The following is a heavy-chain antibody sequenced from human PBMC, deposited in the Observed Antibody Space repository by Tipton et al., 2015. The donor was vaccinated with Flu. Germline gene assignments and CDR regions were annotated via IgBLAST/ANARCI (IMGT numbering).Heavy chain of an antibody. J-gene: IGHJ5*02. CDR3: ARGRVAAAGPGAGWFDP. V-gene: IGHV4-59*01. D-gene: IGHD6-13*01. Sequence: LRLSCTVSGGSISGYYWSWIRQPPGKGLEWIGFIYNSVKTDYNPSLGSRVTISPDTSRNQFSLKLSSVTAADTAIYYCARGRVAAAGPGAGWFDPWSQGTLVTVSS. CDR1: GGSISGYY. CDR2: IYNSVKT.